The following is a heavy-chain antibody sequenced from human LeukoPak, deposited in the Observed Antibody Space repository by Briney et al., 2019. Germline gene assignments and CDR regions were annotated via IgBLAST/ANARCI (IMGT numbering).Heavy chain of an antibody. V-gene: IGHV4-30-2*01. J-gene: IGHJ3*02. CDR1: GGSISSGGYS. CDR2: IYHSGST. D-gene: IGHD2-2*01. Sequence: PSETLSLTCAVSGGSISSGGYSWSWIRQPPGKGLEWIGYIYHSGSTYYNPSLKSRVTISVDRSKNQFPLKLSSVTAADTAVYYCARGSKPSIVVVPAGAFDIWGQGTMVTVSS. CDR3: ARGSKPSIVVVPAGAFDI.